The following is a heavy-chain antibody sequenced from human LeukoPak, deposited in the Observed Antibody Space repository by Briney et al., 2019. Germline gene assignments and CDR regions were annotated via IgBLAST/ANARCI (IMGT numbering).Heavy chain of an antibody. V-gene: IGHV4-61*02. CDR3: ARDRPAYYYYNSGYP. CDR2: IYTSGST. CDR1: GGSISSGSYY. D-gene: IGHD3-22*01. J-gene: IGHJ5*02. Sequence: SETLSLTCTVSGGSISSGSYYWSWIRQPGGKGLEWIGRIYTSGSTNYNPSLKSRVTISVDTSKNQFSLKLSSVTAADTAVSYCARDRPAYYYYNSGYPWGQGTLVTVSS.